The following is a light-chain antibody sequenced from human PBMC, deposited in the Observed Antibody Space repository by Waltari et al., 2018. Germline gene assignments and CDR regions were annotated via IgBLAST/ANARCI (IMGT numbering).Light chain of an antibody. Sequence: IQLTQSPSSLSASVGDRVTITCRASQGISSYLAWYQQKPGKAPKPLIYAASNLQSGVPSRFSGSGSGTDFTLTISSLQPEDFATYYCQELNSYPITCGQGTRLEI. J-gene: IGKJ5*01. V-gene: IGKV1-9*01. CDR3: QELNSYPIT. CDR2: AAS. CDR1: QGISSY.